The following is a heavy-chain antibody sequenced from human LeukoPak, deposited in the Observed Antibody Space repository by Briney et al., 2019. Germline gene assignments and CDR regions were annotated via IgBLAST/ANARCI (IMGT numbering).Heavy chain of an antibody. Sequence: GESLKISCKGSGYSFTSYWIGWVRQMPGKGLEWMGIIYPGDSDAKYSPSFQGQVTMSVDKSITTAYLQWSSLKASDTAMYYCARTNWGALDYWGQGTLVTVSS. J-gene: IGHJ4*02. CDR3: ARTNWGALDY. CDR1: GYSFTSYW. V-gene: IGHV5-51*01. D-gene: IGHD7-27*01. CDR2: IYPGDSDA.